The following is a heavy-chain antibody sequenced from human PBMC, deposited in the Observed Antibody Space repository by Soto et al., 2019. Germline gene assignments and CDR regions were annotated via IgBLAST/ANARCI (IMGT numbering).Heavy chain of an antibody. Sequence: QVQLVESGGGVVQPGRSLRLSCAASGFTFSSYGMHWVRQAPGKGLEWVAVISYDGSNKYYADSVKGRFTISRDNSKNTLYLQMNSLRAEDTAVYYCANEPEGNWNDGYYFDYWGQGTLVTVSS. CDR2: ISYDGSNK. CDR3: ANEPEGNWNDGYYFDY. V-gene: IGHV3-30*18. D-gene: IGHD1-1*01. J-gene: IGHJ4*02. CDR1: GFTFSSYG.